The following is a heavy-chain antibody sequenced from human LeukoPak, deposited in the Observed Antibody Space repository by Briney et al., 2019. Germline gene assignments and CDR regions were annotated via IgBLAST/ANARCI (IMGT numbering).Heavy chain of an antibody. CDR3: ARHPYCSSTSCYTKRDNWFDP. CDR1: GGSFSGYY. V-gene: IGHV4-34*01. J-gene: IGHJ5*02. Sequence: ASETLSLTCAVYGGSFSGYYWSWIRQPPGKGLEWIGSIYYSGSTYYNPSLKSRVTISVDTSKTPFSLKLSSVTAADTAVYYCARHPYCSSTSCYTKRDNWFDPWGQGTLVTVSS. CDR2: IYYSGST. D-gene: IGHD2-2*02.